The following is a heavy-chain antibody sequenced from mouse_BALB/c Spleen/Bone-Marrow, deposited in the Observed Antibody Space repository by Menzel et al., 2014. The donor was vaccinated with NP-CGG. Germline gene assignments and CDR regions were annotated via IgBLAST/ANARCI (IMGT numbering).Heavy chain of an antibody. CDR3: ARSYGYERSWFAY. D-gene: IGHD2-2*01. V-gene: IGHV1-18*01. CDR1: GYTFTEYT. Sequence: LKESGASVKISCKTSGYTFTEYTMHWVKQSHGKSLEWIGGINPNDGGTSYNQKFKGKATLTVDKSSSTAYMELRSLTSEDSAVYYCARSYGYERSWFAYWGQGTLVTVSA. CDR2: INPNDGGT. J-gene: IGHJ3*01.